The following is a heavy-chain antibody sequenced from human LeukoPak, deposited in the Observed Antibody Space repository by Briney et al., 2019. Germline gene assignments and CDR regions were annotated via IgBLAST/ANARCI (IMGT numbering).Heavy chain of an antibody. D-gene: IGHD2-21*02. V-gene: IGHV3-21*01. Sequence: GGSLRLSCAASGFTFSSYSMNWVRQAPGKGLEWVSSISSSSYIYYADSVKGRFTISRDNAKNSLYLQMNSLRAEDTAVYYCARNAYCGGDCYLDGMDVWGQGTTVTVSS. CDR3: ARNAYCGGDCYLDGMDV. CDR2: ISSSSYI. J-gene: IGHJ6*02. CDR1: GFTFSSYS.